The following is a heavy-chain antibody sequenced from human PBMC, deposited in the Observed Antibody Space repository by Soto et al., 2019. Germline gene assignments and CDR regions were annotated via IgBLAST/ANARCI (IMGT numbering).Heavy chain of an antibody. D-gene: IGHD1-1*01. CDR1: SYSISSGFF. CDR3: ARDTNSLDL. V-gene: IGHV4-38-2*02. CDR2: IYHTGDT. J-gene: IGHJ4*02. Sequence: SETLSLTCVVSSYSISSGFFWAWIRPPPGKGLEWVGSIYHTGDTHYNPSLRSQGSMSVDTSKNHFSLRLTYLTAADTAVYFCARDTNSLDLWGQGILVTVSS.